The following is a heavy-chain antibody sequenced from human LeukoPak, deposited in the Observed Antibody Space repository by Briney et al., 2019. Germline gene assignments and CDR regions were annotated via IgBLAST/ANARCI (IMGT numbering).Heavy chain of an antibody. D-gene: IGHD6-13*01. Sequence: SETLSLTCTVSGGSISSGGYYWSWIRQPPGKGLEWIGYIYYSGGTNYNPSLKSRVTISVDTSKSQFSLKLSSVTAADTAVYYCARDSSSWNYFDYWGQGTLVTVSS. V-gene: IGHV4-61*08. CDR3: ARDSSSWNYFDY. CDR2: IYYSGGT. J-gene: IGHJ4*02. CDR1: GGSISSGGYY.